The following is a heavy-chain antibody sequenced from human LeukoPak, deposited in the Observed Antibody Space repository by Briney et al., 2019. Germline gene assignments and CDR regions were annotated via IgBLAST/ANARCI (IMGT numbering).Heavy chain of an antibody. Sequence: PGGSLSLSCTASGFKFGDYGLSWVRQAPGKGPEWISFIRSKAYGGTTQYAASVRGRFTIARDDSKSIAYLQMNNLKTEDTALYLCVRTRYYFESSVQDNLGQGTQVSVSS. CDR3: VRTRYYFESSVQDN. V-gene: IGHV3-49*04. CDR2: IRSKAYGGTT. CDR1: GFKFGDYG. J-gene: IGHJ4*02. D-gene: IGHD3-22*01.